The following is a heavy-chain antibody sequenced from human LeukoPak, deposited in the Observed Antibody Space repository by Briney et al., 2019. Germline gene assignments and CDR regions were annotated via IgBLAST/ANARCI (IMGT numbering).Heavy chain of an antibody. D-gene: IGHD1-1*01. J-gene: IGHJ5*02. Sequence: GASVKVSCKASGYTFTSYDINWVRQAAGQGLEWMGWMNPNSGNTGYAQKFQGRVTMTRNTSISTAYMELSSLRSEDTAVYCCARGLLRTAQFDPWGQGTLVTVSS. CDR2: MNPNSGNT. CDR1: GYTFTSYD. V-gene: IGHV1-8*01. CDR3: ARGLLRTAQFDP.